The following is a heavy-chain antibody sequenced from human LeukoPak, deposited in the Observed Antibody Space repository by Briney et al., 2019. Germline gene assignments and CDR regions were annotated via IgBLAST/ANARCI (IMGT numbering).Heavy chain of an antibody. Sequence: ETGGSLRLSCAASGFTFSSYSMNWVRQAPGKGLEWVSAISGSGGSTYYADSVKGRFTISRDNSKNTLYLQMNSLRAEDTAVYYCAKDLYGSGHNYFDYWGQGTLVTVSS. CDR3: AKDLYGSGHNYFDY. CDR1: GFTFSSYS. V-gene: IGHV3-23*01. D-gene: IGHD3-10*01. J-gene: IGHJ4*02. CDR2: ISGSGGST.